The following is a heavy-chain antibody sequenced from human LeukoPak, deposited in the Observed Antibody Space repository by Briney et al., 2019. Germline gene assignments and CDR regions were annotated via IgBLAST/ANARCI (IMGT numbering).Heavy chain of an antibody. J-gene: IGHJ3*02. Sequence: KPSETLSLTCTASGGSISSYYWGWIRQPPGKGLEWIGSIYYSGSTYYNPSLKSRVTISVDTSKNQFSLKLSSVTAADTAVYYCARHEEGFDIWGQGTMVTVSS. CDR1: GGSISSYY. V-gene: IGHV4-39*01. CDR3: ARHEEGFDI. CDR2: IYYSGST.